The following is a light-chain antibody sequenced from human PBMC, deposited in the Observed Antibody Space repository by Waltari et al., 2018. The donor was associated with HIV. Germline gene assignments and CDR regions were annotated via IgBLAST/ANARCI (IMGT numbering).Light chain of an antibody. CDR1: QNVLYSSNNKNY. V-gene: IGKV4-1*01. CDR2: WAS. CDR3: QQYLNTPWT. Sequence: DIVMTQSPDSLAVSLGERATINCKSSQNVLYSSNNKNYLAWYQQKPRQPPKLLIYWASTRASGGPERFSGSGSGTDFTLTISSLQAEDVASDYCQQYLNTPWTFGQGTKVEVK. J-gene: IGKJ1*01.